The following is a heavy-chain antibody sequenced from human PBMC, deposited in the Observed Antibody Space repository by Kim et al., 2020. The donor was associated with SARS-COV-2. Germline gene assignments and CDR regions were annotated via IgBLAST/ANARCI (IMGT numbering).Heavy chain of an antibody. CDR2: IYYSGTI. D-gene: IGHD5-12*01. CDR1: GGSISSYY. CDR3: ARHRGDGYNYDPIFQY. Sequence: SETLSLTCTVSGGSISSYYWSWIRQPPGKGLEWIGQIYYSGTINYNPSLKSRVTISVDTSKNQFSLKLSSVTAADTAVYYCARHRGDGYNYDPIFQYWCQGTLVTVSS. V-gene: IGHV4-59*08. J-gene: IGHJ1*01.